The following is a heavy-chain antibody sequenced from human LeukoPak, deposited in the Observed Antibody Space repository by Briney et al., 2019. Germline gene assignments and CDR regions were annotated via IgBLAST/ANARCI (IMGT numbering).Heavy chain of an antibody. CDR3: ATAYYYDSIRDYYLDY. V-gene: IGHV3-7*01. Sequence: PGQSLRLSCVASGFTFSSYWMNWVRQAPGKGLEWVANINQDGSEKYYVDSVKGRFTISGDNAKNSLYLQMNSLRAEDTAVYYRATAYYYDSIRDYYLDYWGQGTLVTVSS. D-gene: IGHD3-22*01. J-gene: IGHJ4*02. CDR2: INQDGSEK. CDR1: GFTFSSYW.